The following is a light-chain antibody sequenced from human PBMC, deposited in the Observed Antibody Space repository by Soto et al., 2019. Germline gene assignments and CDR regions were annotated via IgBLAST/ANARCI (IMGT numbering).Light chain of an antibody. Sequence: EIVMTQSPATLSVSPGERATLSCRASQSVSNNLAWYQKKPGQAPRLLIYGASTRATGIPARFSDSGSGTEFTLTISSLQSEDFAVYYCQQYNNWWTFGQGTKMEIK. CDR3: QQYNNWWT. V-gene: IGKV3-15*01. CDR1: QSVSNN. CDR2: GAS. J-gene: IGKJ1*01.